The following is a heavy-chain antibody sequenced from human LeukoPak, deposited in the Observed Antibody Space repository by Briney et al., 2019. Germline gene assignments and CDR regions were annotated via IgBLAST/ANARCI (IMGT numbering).Heavy chain of an antibody. CDR3: ARDGEGATPPAPYYYYGMDV. V-gene: IGHV4-4*07. J-gene: IGHJ6*02. Sequence: SETLSLTCTVSGGSISSYYWSWIRQPAGKGLVWIGRIYTSGSTNYNPSLKSRVTMSVDTSKNQFSLKLSSVTAADTAVYYCARDGEGATPPAPYYYYGMDVWGQGTTVTVSS. CDR1: GGSISSYY. CDR2: IYTSGST. D-gene: IGHD1-26*01.